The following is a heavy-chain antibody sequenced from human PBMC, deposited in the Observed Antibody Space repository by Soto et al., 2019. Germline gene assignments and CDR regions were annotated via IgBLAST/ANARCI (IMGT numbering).Heavy chain of an antibody. D-gene: IGHD1-7*01. V-gene: IGHV1-69*13. Sequence: ASVKVSCKASGGTFSSYAISWVRQAPGQGLEWMGGIIPIFGTANYAQKFQGRVTITADESTSTAYMELSSLRSEDTAVYYCASVTGTTNLDFDYWGQGTLVTVSS. CDR1: GGTFSSYA. CDR2: IIPIFGTA. J-gene: IGHJ4*02. CDR3: ASVTGTTNLDFDY.